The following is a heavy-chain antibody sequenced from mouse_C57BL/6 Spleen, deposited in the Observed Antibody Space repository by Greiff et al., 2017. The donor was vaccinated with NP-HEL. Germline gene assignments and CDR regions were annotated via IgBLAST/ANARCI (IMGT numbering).Heavy chain of an antibody. CDR2: IWWDDDK. J-gene: IGHJ4*01. CDR3: ARIEGGFYYGSSSFRGYAMDD. D-gene: IGHD1-1*01. Sequence: QVTLKVSGPGILQPSQTLSLTCSFSGFSLSTFGMGVGWIRQPSGMGLEWLAHIWWDDDKYSNPALKSRPTISKDSSKNQVFLKIANVDTAETATYYCARIEGGFYYGSSSFRGYAMDDWGQGTSVTVSS. CDR1: GFSLSTFGMG. V-gene: IGHV8-8*01.